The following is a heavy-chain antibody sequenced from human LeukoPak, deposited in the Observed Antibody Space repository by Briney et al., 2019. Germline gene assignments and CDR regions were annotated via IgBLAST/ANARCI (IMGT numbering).Heavy chain of an antibody. D-gene: IGHD6-13*01. Sequence: PGGSLRLSCAASGFTFSSYEMNWVRQAPGKGRGWVSYISSIGSTIYYADSVKGRFTISRDNAKNSLYLQVNSLRAEGTAVYYCARVGAPYSSSWDFDYWGQGTLVTVSS. CDR1: GFTFSSYE. J-gene: IGHJ4*02. CDR3: ARVGAPYSSSWDFDY. CDR2: ISSIGSTI. V-gene: IGHV3-48*03.